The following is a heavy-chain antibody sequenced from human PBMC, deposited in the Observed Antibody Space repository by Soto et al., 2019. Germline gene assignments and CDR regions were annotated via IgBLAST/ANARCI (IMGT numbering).Heavy chain of an antibody. CDR3: GYGGGRTSARHYGMYV. Sequence: PGEPLNSSCKGSGYSLTSYWISWVRQMPGKVLELMGRIDPSDSYANYSPSFQGHVTISADMSISTAYLQWSSLKASDTAMDCCGYGGGRTSARHYGMYVSAEGTTVPVSS. CDR2: IDPSDSYA. D-gene: IGHD2-2*01. CDR1: GYSLTSYW. J-gene: IGHJ6*04. V-gene: IGHV5-10-1*01.